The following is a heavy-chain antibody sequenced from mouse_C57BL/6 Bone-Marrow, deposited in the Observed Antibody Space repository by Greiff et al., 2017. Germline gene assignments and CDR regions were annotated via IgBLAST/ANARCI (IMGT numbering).Heavy chain of an antibody. CDR1: GYTFTDYN. V-gene: IGHV1-22*01. CDR2: INPNNGGT. CDR3: AREGLTTVVATDYFDY. D-gene: IGHD1-1*01. J-gene: IGHJ2*01. Sequence: EVQLQQSGPELVKPGASVKMSCKASGYTFTDYNMHWVKQSHGKSLEWIGYINPNNGGTSYNQKFKGKATLTVNKSSSTAYMELRSLTSEDSAVYYCAREGLTTVVATDYFDYWGQGTTLTVSS.